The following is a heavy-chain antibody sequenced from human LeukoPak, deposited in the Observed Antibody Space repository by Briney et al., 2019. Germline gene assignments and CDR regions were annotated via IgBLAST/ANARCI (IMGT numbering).Heavy chain of an antibody. J-gene: IGHJ4*02. CDR1: EFTFSSYA. Sequence: PGGSLRLSRAASEFTFSSYAMSWVRQAPGKGLEWVSAISGSGGSTYYADSVQGRFTISRDNSKSTLCLQMNSLRAEDTAVYYCAKQLGYCSDGSCYFPYWGQGTLVTVSS. D-gene: IGHD2-15*01. CDR2: ISGSGGST. CDR3: AKQLGYCSDGSCYFPY. V-gene: IGHV3-23*01.